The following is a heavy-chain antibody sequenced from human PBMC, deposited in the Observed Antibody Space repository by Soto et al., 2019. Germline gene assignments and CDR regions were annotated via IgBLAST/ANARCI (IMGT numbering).Heavy chain of an antibody. CDR1: GGTFSSYA. CDR3: AREVYYYDSSGYYVGNWFDP. V-gene: IGHV1-69*06. D-gene: IGHD3-22*01. J-gene: IGHJ5*02. CDR2: IIPIFGTA. Sequence: SVKVSCKASGGTFSSYAISWVRQAPGQGLEWMGGIIPIFGTANYAQKFQGRVTITADKSTSTAYMELSSLRSEDTAVYYWAREVYYYDSSGYYVGNWFDPWGQGTLVTVSS.